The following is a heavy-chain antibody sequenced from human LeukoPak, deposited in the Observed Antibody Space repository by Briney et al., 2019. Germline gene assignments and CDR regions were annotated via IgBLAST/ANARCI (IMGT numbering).Heavy chain of an antibody. V-gene: IGHV3-7*01. CDR2: IRPDGSTF. D-gene: IGHD2-15*01. Sequence: PGGSLRLSCVATGLAFQNYWMTWVRQAPGKGPEWVATIRPDGSTFTYVDAVRGRFTISRDNPKNSLYLRMHSLRADDTAVYYCATTFPYCADGTCALGGQGTLVIVSS. CDR3: ATTFPYCADGTCAL. J-gene: IGHJ1*01. CDR1: GLAFQNYW.